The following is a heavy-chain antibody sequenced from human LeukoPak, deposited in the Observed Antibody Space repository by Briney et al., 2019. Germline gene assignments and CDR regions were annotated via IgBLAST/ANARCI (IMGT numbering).Heavy chain of an antibody. J-gene: IGHJ6*03. V-gene: IGHV3-30*02. Sequence: GGSLRLSCAASGFTFSSYGMHWVRQAPGKGLEWVAFIRYDGSDKYYADSVKGRFTVSRDNSKNTLYLQMNSLRVEDTAVYYCAKDSDSSSSSRYYYYYYMDVWGQGTTVTVSS. CDR2: IRYDGSDK. CDR1: GFTFSSYG. D-gene: IGHD6-6*01. CDR3: AKDSDSSSSSRYYYYYYMDV.